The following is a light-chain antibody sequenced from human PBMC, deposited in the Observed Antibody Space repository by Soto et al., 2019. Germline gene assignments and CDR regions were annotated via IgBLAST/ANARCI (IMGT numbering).Light chain of an antibody. CDR3: HQYAYEPLT. Sequence: EIVLTQSPGTLSLSPGESVTLSCRASQSVGRDYLAWFQHKPGQAPRLLIHDASTRATGVPDRFSGSGSGTVFTFTVSRLEPEDFAVYYCHQYAYEPLTFGGGTKLEIK. V-gene: IGKV3-20*01. CDR1: QSVGRDY. J-gene: IGKJ4*01. CDR2: DAS.